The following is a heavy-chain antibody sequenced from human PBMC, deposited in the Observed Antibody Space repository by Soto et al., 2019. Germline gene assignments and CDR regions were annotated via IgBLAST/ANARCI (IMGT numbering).Heavy chain of an antibody. CDR2: IWYDGSNK. V-gene: IGHV3-33*01. CDR3: ARDRGYGDRGYFDY. J-gene: IGHJ4*02. Sequence: WGSLRLSCAASGFTFSSYGIHLFRQSPFKGLEWVAVIWYDGSNKYYADSVKGRFTISRDNSKNTLYLQMNSLRAEDTAVYYCARDRGYGDRGYFDYWGQGTLVTVSS. D-gene: IGHD4-17*01. CDR1: GFTFSSYG.